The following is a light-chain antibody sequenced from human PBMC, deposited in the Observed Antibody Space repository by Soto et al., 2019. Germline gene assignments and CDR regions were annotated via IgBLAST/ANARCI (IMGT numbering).Light chain of an antibody. J-gene: IGLJ3*02. CDR1: SSNIGSNI. CDR3: AAWDDSLNGWV. CDR2: SNN. Sequence: QSVLTQPPSASGTPGQRVTISCSGGSSNIGSNIVNWYQQLPGTAPKLLIYSNNQWPSGVPDRFSGSKSGTSASLAISGLQSEDEADYYCAAWDDSLNGWVFGGGTKLTVL. V-gene: IGLV1-44*01.